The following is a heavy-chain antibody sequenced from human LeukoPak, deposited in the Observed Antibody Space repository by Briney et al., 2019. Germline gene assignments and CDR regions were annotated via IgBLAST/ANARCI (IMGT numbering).Heavy chain of an antibody. CDR2: IIGSGTTT. CDR3: AREDIEEWLLSWHRFGYYYYGMDV. V-gene: IGHV3-23*01. CDR1: GFAFSSYA. D-gene: IGHD3-3*01. J-gene: IGHJ6*02. Sequence: GGSLRLSCAASGFAFSSYAMNWVRQAPGKGLEWVSAIIGSGTTTYYADSVKGRFTVSRDNSKNTLYLQMNSLRAEDTAVYYCAREDIEEWLLSWHRFGYYYYGMDVWGQGTTVTVSS.